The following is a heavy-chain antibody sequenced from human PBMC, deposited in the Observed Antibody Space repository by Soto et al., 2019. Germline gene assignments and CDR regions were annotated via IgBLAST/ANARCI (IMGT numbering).Heavy chain of an antibody. CDR3: ARAPDYDILTGYYTEYCYYYGMDV. Sequence: ASVKVSCEASGYTFTSYGISWVRQAPGQGLEWMGWISAYNGNTNYAQKLQGRVTMTTDTSTSTAYMELRSLRSDDTAVYYCARAPDYDILTGYYTEYCYYYGMDVWGQGTTVTVSS. J-gene: IGHJ6*02. CDR1: GYTFTSYG. V-gene: IGHV1-18*01. D-gene: IGHD3-9*01. CDR2: ISAYNGNT.